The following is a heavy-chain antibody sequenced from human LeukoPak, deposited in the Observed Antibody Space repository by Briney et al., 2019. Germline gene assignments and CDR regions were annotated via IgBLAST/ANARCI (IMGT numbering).Heavy chain of an antibody. CDR3: ARASIAHHLNLLDY. J-gene: IGHJ4*02. Sequence: GGSLRLSCAASGFTFSSYAMHWVRQAPGKGLEYVSAISSNGGSTYYADSVKGRFTISRDNSKNTLYLQMGSLRAEDMAVYYCARASIAHHLNLLDYCSQGSLVCVSS. CDR1: GFTFSSYA. D-gene: IGHD1-14*01. CDR2: ISSNGGST. V-gene: IGHV3-64*02.